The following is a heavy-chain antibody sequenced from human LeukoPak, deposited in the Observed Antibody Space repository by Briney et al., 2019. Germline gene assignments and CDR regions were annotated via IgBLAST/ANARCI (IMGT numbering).Heavy chain of an antibody. D-gene: IGHD4-17*01. CDR1: GGSISSSSYY. V-gene: IGHV4-39*01. J-gene: IGHJ1*01. CDR3: ARLTDYGDYVYYFQH. Sequence: PSETLSLTCTVSGGSISSSSYYWGWIRQPPGKGLEWIGSIYYSGSTYYNPSLKSRVTISVDTSKNQFSLKLSSVTAADTAVYYCARLTDYGDYVYYFQHWGRGTLVTVSS. CDR2: IYYSGST.